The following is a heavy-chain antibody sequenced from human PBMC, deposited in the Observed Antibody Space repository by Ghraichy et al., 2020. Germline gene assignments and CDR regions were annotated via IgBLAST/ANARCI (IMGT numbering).Heavy chain of an antibody. CDR1: GFTFSSYW. V-gene: IGHV3-7*01. J-gene: IGHJ3*02. D-gene: IGHD3-22*01. Sequence: GSLRLSCAASGFTFSSYWMSWVRQAPGKGLEWVANIKQDGSEKYYVDSVKGRFTISRDNAKNSLYLQMNSLRAEDTAVYYCAREDSSGLYAFDIWGQGTMVTVSS. CDR2: IKQDGSEK. CDR3: AREDSSGLYAFDI.